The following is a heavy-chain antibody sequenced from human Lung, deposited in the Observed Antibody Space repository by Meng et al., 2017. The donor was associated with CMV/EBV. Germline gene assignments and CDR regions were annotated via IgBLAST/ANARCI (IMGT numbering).Heavy chain of an antibody. CDR3: ARATENFVVEPPAILFDY. CDR2: INPNSGAT. J-gene: IGHJ4*02. V-gene: IGHV1-2*02. Sequence: FTGYYLPWVRQAPGHGLEWRGWINPNSGATNFAQKFQGRVTMTRDTSISTAYMELRRLTSDDTAVYYCARATENFVVEPPAILFDYWGQGTLVTVSS. CDR1: FTGYY. D-gene: IGHD2-2*02.